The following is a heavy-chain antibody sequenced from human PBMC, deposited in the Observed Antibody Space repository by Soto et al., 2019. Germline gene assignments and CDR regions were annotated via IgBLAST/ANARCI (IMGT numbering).Heavy chain of an antibody. CDR1: GFTFSSYA. J-gene: IGHJ4*02. V-gene: IGHV3-23*01. Sequence: GGSLRLSCAASGFTFSSYAMSWVRQAPGKGLEWVSAISGSGGSTYYADSVKGRFTISRDNSKNTLYLQMNSLRAEDTAVYYCATHQQNKNTIPTSYSSGWYCPLDYWGQGTLVTVSS. CDR2: ISGSGGST. D-gene: IGHD6-19*01. CDR3: ATHQQNKNTIPTSYSSGWYCPLDY.